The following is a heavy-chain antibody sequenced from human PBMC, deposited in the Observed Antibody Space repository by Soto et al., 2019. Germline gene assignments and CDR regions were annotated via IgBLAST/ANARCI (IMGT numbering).Heavy chain of an antibody. CDR3: GGIAVAGPKYFGMDV. J-gene: IGHJ6*02. CDR1: GDSINTYY. V-gene: IGHV4-59*01. CDR2: IDNSGST. D-gene: IGHD6-19*01. Sequence: PSETLSLTCTVSGDSINTYYWNWIRQAPGKGLEWIGYIDNSGSTSYNPSLRSRVSMSRDTTKNQFSLRLSSVTAADTAVYYCGGIAVAGPKYFGMDVCGQGTTVT.